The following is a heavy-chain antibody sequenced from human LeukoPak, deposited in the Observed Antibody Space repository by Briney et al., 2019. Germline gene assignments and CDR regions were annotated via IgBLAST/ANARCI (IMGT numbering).Heavy chain of an antibody. CDR3: ARGVYYDFWSGFNAFDI. CDR1: GGSISSYY. D-gene: IGHD3-3*01. V-gene: IGHV4-59*01. CDR2: IYYSGST. J-gene: IGHJ3*02. Sequence: SETLSLTCTVSGGSISSYYWSWIRQPPGKGLEWIGYIYYSGSTNYNPSLKSRVTISVDTSKNQFSLKLSSVTAADTAVYYCARGVYYDFWSGFNAFDIWGQGTMVTVSS.